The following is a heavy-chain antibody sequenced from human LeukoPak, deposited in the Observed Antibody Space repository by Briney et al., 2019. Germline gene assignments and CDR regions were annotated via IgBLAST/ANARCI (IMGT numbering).Heavy chain of an antibody. D-gene: IGHD2/OR15-2a*01. CDR2: INHSGST. CDR3: ARRENPYFSFDI. CDR1: GGSFSGYY. Sequence: SETLSLTCAVYGGSFSGYYWSWIRQPPGKGLEWIGEINHSGSTNYNPSLKSRVTISVDTSENQFSLKLSSVTAADTAVYYCARRENPYFSFDIWGQGTMVTVSS. V-gene: IGHV4-34*01. J-gene: IGHJ3*02.